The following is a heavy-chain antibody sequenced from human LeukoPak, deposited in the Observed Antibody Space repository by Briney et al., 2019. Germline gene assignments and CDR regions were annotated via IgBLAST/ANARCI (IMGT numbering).Heavy chain of an antibody. D-gene: IGHD3-10*01. V-gene: IGHV3-49*04. J-gene: IGHJ4*02. CDR3: TTYLGVMDLSYLQY. CDR2: IRSKAYGGTT. Sequence: GGSLRLSCTASGFTFGDYAMSWVRQAPGKGLEWVGFIRSKAYGGTTEYAASVKGRFTISRDDSKSIAYLQMNSLKTEDTAVYYCTTYLGVMDLSYLQYWGQGTLVTVSS. CDR1: GFTFGDYA.